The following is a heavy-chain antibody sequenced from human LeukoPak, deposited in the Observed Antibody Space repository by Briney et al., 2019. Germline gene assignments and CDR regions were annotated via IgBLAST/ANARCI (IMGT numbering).Heavy chain of an antibody. CDR2: ISAYNGNT. CDR1: SYTFTSYG. Sequence: VASVKVSCKASSYTFTSYGISWVRQAPGQGLEWMGWISAYNGNTNYAQKLQGRVTMTTDTSTSTAYMELRSLRSDDTAVYYCARVRSYYDSSAYDYWGQGTLVTVSS. CDR3: ARVRSYYDSSAYDY. D-gene: IGHD3-22*01. J-gene: IGHJ4*02. V-gene: IGHV1-18*01.